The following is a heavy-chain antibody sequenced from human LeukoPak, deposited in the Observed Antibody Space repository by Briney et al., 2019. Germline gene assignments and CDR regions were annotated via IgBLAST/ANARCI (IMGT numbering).Heavy chain of an antibody. CDR1: GGSISSYY. CDR2: IYYSGST. CDR3: AREMGDAFDI. Sequence: PSETLSLTGTVSGGSISSYYWSWLRQPPGKGLEWIGYIYYSGSTNYNPSLKSRVTISVDTSKNQFSLKLSSVTAADTAVYYCAREMGDAFDIWGQGTMVTVSS. V-gene: IGHV4-59*12. D-gene: IGHD5-24*01. J-gene: IGHJ3*02.